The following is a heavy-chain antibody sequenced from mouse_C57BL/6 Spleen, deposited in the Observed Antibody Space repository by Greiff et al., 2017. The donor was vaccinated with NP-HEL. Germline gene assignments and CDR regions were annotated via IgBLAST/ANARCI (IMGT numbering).Heavy chain of an antibody. V-gene: IGHV1-26*01. CDR1: GYTFTDYY. Sequence: EVQLQQSGPELVKPGASVKISCKASGYTFTDYYMNWVKQSHGKSLEWIGDINPNNGGTSYNQKFKGKATLTVDKSSSTAYMELRSLTSEDSAVYYCARPGDYDVVDQAWFAYWGQGTLVTVSA. CDR3: ARPGDYDVVDQAWFAY. CDR2: INPNNGGT. J-gene: IGHJ3*01. D-gene: IGHD2-4*01.